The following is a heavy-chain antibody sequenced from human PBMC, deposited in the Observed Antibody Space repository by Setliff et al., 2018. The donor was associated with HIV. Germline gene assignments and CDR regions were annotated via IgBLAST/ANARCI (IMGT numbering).Heavy chain of an antibody. J-gene: IGHJ4*02. D-gene: IGHD3-3*01. Sequence: PSETLSLTCAVYGGSFSGFYWTWIRQPPGKGLEWIGEIKHGGSANYNPSLKSRVTISVDGSTNQFSLKLGSVTAADAAVYYCARTQPDTIFGVVVFDCWGQGKMVTVSS. CDR3: ARTQPDTIFGVVVFDC. CDR2: IKHGGSA. CDR1: GGSFSGFY. V-gene: IGHV4-34*01.